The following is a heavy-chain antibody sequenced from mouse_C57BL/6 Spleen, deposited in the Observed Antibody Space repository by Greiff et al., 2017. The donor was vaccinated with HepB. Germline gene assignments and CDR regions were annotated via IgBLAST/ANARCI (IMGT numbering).Heavy chain of an antibody. CDR3: AREAIYYGSRGYFDY. CDR1: GYTFTSYW. Sequence: VQLQQPGAELVRPGSSVKLSCKASGYTFTSYWMHWVKQRPIQGLEWIGNIDPSDSETHYNQKFKDKATLTVDKSSSTAYMQLSSLTSEDSAVYYCAREAIYYGSRGYFDYWGQGTTLTVSS. CDR2: IDPSDSET. J-gene: IGHJ2*01. D-gene: IGHD1-1*01. V-gene: IGHV1-52*01.